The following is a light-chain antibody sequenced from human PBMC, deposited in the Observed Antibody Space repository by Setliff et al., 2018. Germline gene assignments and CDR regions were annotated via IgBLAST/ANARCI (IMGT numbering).Light chain of an antibody. CDR1: SSNFGSRS. J-gene: IGLJ1*01. V-gene: IGLV1-44*01. CDR3: SSYTSLSTRV. Sequence: QSVLTQPPSASGTPGQRVTVSCSGSSSNFGSRSVSWFQQLPGTPPKLLIYSNNQRPSGVPDRFSGSKSGSSASLAISGLQSEDEADYYCSSYTSLSTRVFGTGTKGTVL. CDR2: SNN.